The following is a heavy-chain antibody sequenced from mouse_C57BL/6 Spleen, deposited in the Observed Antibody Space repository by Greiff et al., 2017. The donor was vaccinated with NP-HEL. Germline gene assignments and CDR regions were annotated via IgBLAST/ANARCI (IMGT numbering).Heavy chain of an antibody. CDR3: ARTTVVGRGLYAMDY. J-gene: IGHJ4*01. CDR1: GYSFTGYY. CDR2: INPSTGGT. D-gene: IGHD1-1*01. Sequence: EVQLQESGPELVKPGASVKISCKASGYSFTGYYMNWVKQSPEKSLEWIGEINPSTGGTTYNQKFKAKATLTVDKSSSTAYMQLKSLTSEDSAVYYCARTTVVGRGLYAMDYWGQGTSVTVSS. V-gene: IGHV1-42*01.